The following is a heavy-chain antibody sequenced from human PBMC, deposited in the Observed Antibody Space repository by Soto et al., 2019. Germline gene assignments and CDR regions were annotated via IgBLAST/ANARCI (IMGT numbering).Heavy chain of an antibody. CDR1: GFTFSSYW. CDR2: VSSDGSST. J-gene: IGHJ4*02. CDR3: ARGLPNFSSFDS. D-gene: IGHD5-12*01. Sequence: EVPLVESGGGLVQPGESLRLSCAASGFTFSSYWMHWIRQAPGKGRVWVARVSSDGSSTVYANSVTGRLTISRDNAKNTLYLQMNSLGDEDTAVYYCARGLPNFSSFDSWGQGTLVTVSS. V-gene: IGHV3-74*01.